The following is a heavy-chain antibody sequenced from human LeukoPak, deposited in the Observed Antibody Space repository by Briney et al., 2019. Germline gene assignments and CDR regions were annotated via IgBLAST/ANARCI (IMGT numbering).Heavy chain of an antibody. CDR2: IIPIFGTA. V-gene: IGHV1-69*13. D-gene: IGHD4-17*01. CDR1: GGTFSSYA. J-gene: IGHJ6*03. Sequence: GASVKVSCKASGGTFSSYAISWVRQAPGQGLEWMGGIIPIFGTANYAQKFQGRVTITADESTSTAYMELSSLRSEDTAVYYCASADSTVTGQKNYYYYMDVWGKGTTVTISS. CDR3: ASADSTVTGQKNYYYYMDV.